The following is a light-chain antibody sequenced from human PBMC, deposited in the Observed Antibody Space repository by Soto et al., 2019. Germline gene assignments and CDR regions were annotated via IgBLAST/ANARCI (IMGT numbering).Light chain of an antibody. Sequence: QSVLTQPRSVSGSPGQSVTISCTGTSSDVGGYGYVSWYQQHPGKAPKLMIYDVSKRPSGVPDRFSGSKSGNTASLTISGLQAEDEADYYCCSYAGSYTFLVVFGGGTKVTVL. CDR3: CSYAGSYTFLVV. V-gene: IGLV2-11*01. CDR2: DVS. J-gene: IGLJ2*01. CDR1: SSDVGGYGY.